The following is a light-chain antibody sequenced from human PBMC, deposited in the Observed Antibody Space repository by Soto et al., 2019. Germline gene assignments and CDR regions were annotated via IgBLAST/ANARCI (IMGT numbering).Light chain of an antibody. CDR1: QSISSY. CDR3: QQTFSTPQT. Sequence: DIQMTQSPSSLSASVGDRVTITCRASQSISSYLNWYQQKPGKAPKVLIYAASNLQSGVPSRFSGSVSGTDFTLTISSLQPEDFATYYCQQTFSTPQTFGQGTKLEIK. J-gene: IGKJ2*01. V-gene: IGKV1-39*01. CDR2: AAS.